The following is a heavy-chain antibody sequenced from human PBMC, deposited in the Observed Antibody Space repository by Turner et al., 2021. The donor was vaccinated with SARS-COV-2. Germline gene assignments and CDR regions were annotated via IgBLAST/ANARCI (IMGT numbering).Heavy chain of an antibody. CDR2: FYKSGSI. CDR3: ARHQGSTSGYDHGMNV. CDR1: GGSISSQS. D-gene: IGHD1-1*01. J-gene: IGHJ6*02. Sequence: QVQLQESGPGLVRPSETLSLTCTVSGGSISSQSWSWIRQSPGRGLEWIGYFYKSGSIDYNPTLRSRVTISVDTSKNQLYLNLISMTAADTAVYYCARHQGSTSGYDHGMNVWGQGTAVIVSS. V-gene: IGHV4-59*08.